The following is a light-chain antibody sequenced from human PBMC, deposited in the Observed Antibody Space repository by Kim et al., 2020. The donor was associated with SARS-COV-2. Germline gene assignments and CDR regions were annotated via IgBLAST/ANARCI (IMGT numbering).Light chain of an antibody. CDR2: GTI. CDR3: QQYETSSWT. V-gene: IGKV3-20*01. Sequence: EIVLTQSPGTVSLSPGERVTLSCRASQTIDMNFLAWYQQKPGQAPRLLIYGTITRATGIPDRFRGRGSRTDFTLTISRLEPEDFAIYYCQQYETSSWTFGQGTKVDIK. CDR1: QTIDMNF. J-gene: IGKJ1*01.